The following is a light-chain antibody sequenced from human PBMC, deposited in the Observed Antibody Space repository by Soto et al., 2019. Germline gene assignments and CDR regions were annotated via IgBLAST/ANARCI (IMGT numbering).Light chain of an antibody. CDR1: QTISNW. CDR3: QQYYSYWT. Sequence: DIQMTQSPSTLSASVGDRVTITCRASQTISNWLAWYQQKPGKAPKLLIYDASSLEGGVPSRFSGSGSGTEFPLTLSSLQPDDFATYYCQQYYSYWTFCQGTKVEIK. CDR2: DAS. V-gene: IGKV1-5*01. J-gene: IGKJ1*01.